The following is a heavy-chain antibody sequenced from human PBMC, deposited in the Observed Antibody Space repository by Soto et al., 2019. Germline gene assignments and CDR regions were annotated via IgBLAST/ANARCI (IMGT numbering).Heavy chain of an antibody. V-gene: IGHV3-9*01. D-gene: IGHD6-13*01. J-gene: IGHJ4*02. CDR1: GFTFDVYA. CDR2: INYTSASV. Sequence: EVQLVESGGGWVQPGRSLRLSCAASGFTFDVYAMHWVRQAPGKGLEWVAGINYTSASVGYADSVKGRFTISRDNAKNSLHLQMNSLRAEEKAVYYCAKDNSLRGWVYLVVEYWGQGTLGTVSP. CDR3: AKDNSLRGWVYLVVEY.